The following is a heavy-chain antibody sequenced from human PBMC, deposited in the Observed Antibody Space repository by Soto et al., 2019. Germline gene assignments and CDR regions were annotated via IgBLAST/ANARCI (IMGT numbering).Heavy chain of an antibody. Sequence: GGSLRLSCAASGFTFSDYYMSWIRQAPGKGLEWVSYISSSSSYTNYADSVKGRFTISRDNAKNSLYLQMNSLRAEDTAVYYCARELVVVAAKDYYYCYGMDVWGQGTTVTVSS. V-gene: IGHV3-11*06. CDR2: ISSSSSYT. J-gene: IGHJ6*02. CDR3: ARELVVVAAKDYYYCYGMDV. CDR1: GFTFSDYY. D-gene: IGHD2-15*01.